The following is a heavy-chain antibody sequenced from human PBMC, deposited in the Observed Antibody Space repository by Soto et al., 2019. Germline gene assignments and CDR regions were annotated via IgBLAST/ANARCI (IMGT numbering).Heavy chain of an antibody. J-gene: IGHJ2*01. D-gene: IGHD4-17*01. CDR2: IRNSGGST. CDR3: AKCDFGDPYWYFDF. CDR1: GFPFNNYP. Sequence: EVQLLESGGGLVPPGGSLRLSCAASGFPFNNYPLSWVRQAPGKGLEWVATIRNSGGSTAYADSVKGRFSISRDQAKNTLHLQMNSLRVEDTAVYYCAKCDFGDPYWYFDFWGRGTLVTVSS. V-gene: IGHV3-23*01.